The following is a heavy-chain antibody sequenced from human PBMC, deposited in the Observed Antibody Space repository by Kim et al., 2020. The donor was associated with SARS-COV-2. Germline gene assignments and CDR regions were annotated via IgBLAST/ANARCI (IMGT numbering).Heavy chain of an antibody. CDR3: ATPTTSIAARPDYYYYGMDV. CDR1: GYTFTGYY. V-gene: IGHV1-2*06. CDR2: INPNSGGT. Sequence: ASVKVSCKASGYTFTGYYMHWVRQAPGQGLEWMGRINPNSGGTNYAQKFQGRVTMTRDTSISTAYMELSRLRSDDTAVYYCATPTTSIAARPDYYYYGMDVWGQGTTVTVSS. D-gene: IGHD6-6*01. J-gene: IGHJ6*02.